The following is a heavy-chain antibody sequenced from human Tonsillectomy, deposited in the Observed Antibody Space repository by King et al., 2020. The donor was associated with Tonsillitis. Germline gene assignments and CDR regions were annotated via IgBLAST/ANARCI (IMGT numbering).Heavy chain of an antibody. Sequence: QLVQSGAEVKKPGSSVKVSCKASGDTFSNYAISWVRQAPGQGLEWMGVIIPMFDTTNYAQKLQGRVTITADESRRTAYLELSSLRSEDTGVYYCARVGEGGPSSYYGMDVGGQGTTVTVSS. D-gene: IGHD3-16*01. J-gene: IGHJ6*02. V-gene: IGHV1-69*12. CDR3: ARVGEGGPSSYYGMDV. CDR1: GDTFSNYA. CDR2: IIPMFDTT.